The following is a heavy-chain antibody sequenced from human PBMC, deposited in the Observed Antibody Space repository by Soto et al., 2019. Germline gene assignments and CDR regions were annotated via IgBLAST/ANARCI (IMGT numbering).Heavy chain of an antibody. Sequence: QVQLVQSGAEVKKPGASVKVSCKASGYTFTSCYMHWVRQAPGQGLEWMGIINPSGGSTSYAQKVQGRVTMTRDTSTGTVYMELSSWRSEDTAVYYGARVYPSDTRYGYVGNNWFDPWCQGTLVTVSS. J-gene: IGHJ5*02. CDR3: ARVYPSDTRYGYVGNNWFDP. CDR2: INPSGGST. D-gene: IGHD5-18*01. CDR1: GYTFTSCY. V-gene: IGHV1-46*03.